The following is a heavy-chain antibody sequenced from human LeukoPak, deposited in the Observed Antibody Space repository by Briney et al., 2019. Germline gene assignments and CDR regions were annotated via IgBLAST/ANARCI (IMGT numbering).Heavy chain of an antibody. D-gene: IGHD2-2*01. CDR1: GFTFRNYA. CDR3: ASCLGYCSTTRLGNDAFDI. CDR2: ISYEGSDK. Sequence: PGRSLRLSCTASGFTFRNYAMHWLRQAPGKGLEWVAVISYEGSDKYYADSVKGRFTISRDNSKNTLFVQMNSLRAEDTALYYCASCLGYCSTTRLGNDAFDIWGQGTMVTVST. J-gene: IGHJ3*02. V-gene: IGHV3-30-3*01.